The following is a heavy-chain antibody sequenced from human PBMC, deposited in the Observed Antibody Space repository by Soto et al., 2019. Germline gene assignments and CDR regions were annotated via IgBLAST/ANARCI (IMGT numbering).Heavy chain of an antibody. Sequence: SETLSLTCTVSGGSISSGGYYWSWIRQHPGKGLEWIGYIYYSGSTYYNPSLKSRVTLSVDTSKNQFSLKLSSVTAADTAVYYCARDKITGLFDYWGQGTLVTVSS. V-gene: IGHV4-31*03. CDR3: ARDKITGLFDY. CDR1: GGSISSGGYY. D-gene: IGHD2-8*02. CDR2: IYYSGST. J-gene: IGHJ4*02.